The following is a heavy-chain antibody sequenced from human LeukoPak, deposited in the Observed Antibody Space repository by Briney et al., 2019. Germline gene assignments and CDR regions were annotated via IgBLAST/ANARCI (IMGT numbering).Heavy chain of an antibody. Sequence: GESLKISCKGSGYSFAIYWIGWVRQMPGKGLEWMGIIYPDDSDTKYSPSFQGQVTISADKSISTAYLQWSSLKASDTAMYYCARVGKFGDYVGYFDYWGQGTLVTVSS. CDR1: GYSFAIYW. V-gene: IGHV5-51*01. J-gene: IGHJ4*02. D-gene: IGHD4-17*01. CDR3: ARVGKFGDYVGYFDY. CDR2: IYPDDSDT.